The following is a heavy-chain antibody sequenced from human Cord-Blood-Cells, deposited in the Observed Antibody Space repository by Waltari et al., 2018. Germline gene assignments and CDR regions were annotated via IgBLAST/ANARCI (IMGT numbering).Heavy chain of an antibody. V-gene: IGHV4-34*01. CDR2: SNQSGST. D-gene: IGHD1-7*01. CDR1: GGYFSGYY. Sequence: QVQLQQWGAGLLKPSETLSLTYAVYGGYFSGYYWSWIRQPPGKGLEWIGESNQSGSTNHNPSLKRRVTISVDTSKDQFSLKLSSVTAADTAVYYCARRLLNWNYALDYWGQGTLVTVSS. J-gene: IGHJ4*02. CDR3: ARRLLNWNYALDY.